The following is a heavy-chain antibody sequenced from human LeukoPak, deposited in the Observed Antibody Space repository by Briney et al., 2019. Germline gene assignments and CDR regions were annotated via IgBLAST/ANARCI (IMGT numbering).Heavy chain of an antibody. V-gene: IGHV4-34*01. Sequence: PSETLSLTCAVCGGSFSGYYWSWIRQPPGKGLEWIGEINHSGSTNYNPSLKSRVTISVDTSKNQSSLKLSSVTAADTAVYYCARGYSYADYWGQGALVTVSS. D-gene: IGHD5-18*01. CDR2: INHSGST. CDR1: GGSFSGYY. J-gene: IGHJ4*02. CDR3: ARGYSYADY.